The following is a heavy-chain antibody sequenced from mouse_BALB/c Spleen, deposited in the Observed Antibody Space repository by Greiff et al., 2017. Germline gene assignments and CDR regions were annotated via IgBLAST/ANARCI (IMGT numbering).Heavy chain of an antibody. V-gene: IGHV5-6-3*01. CDR2: INSNGGST. CDR3: ARDSDDYDVRAMDY. Sequence: EVHLVESGGGLVQPGGSLKLSCAASGFTFSSYGMSWVRQTPDKRLELVATINSNGGSTYYPDSVKGRFTISRDNAKNTLYLQMSSLKSEDTAMYYCARDSDDYDVRAMDYWGQGTSVTVSS. CDR1: GFTFSSYG. D-gene: IGHD2-4*01. J-gene: IGHJ4*01.